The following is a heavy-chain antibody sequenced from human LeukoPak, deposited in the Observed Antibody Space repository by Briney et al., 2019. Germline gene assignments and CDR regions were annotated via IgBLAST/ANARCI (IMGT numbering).Heavy chain of an antibody. D-gene: IGHD3-22*01. CDR2: IYTSGST. CDR1: GGSISSGSYY. J-gene: IGHJ3*02. V-gene: IGHV4-61*02. CDR3: ARDRWYYCDSPYAFDI. Sequence: PSETLSLTCTVSGGSISSGSYYWSWIRQPAGKGLEWIGRIYTSGSTNYNPSLKSRVTISVDTSKNQFSLKLSSVTATDTAVYYCARDRWYYCDSPYAFDIWGQGTMVTVSS.